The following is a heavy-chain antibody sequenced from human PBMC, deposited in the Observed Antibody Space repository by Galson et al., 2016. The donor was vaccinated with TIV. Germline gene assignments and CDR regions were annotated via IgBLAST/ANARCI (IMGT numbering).Heavy chain of an antibody. D-gene: IGHD3-3*01. J-gene: IGHJ6*02. CDR2: ISSSGTTI. CDR1: GFTFSSYE. V-gene: IGHV3-48*03. CDR3: ARPSRGDYDFWTKDHCVLDV. Sequence: SLRLSCAASGFTFSSYEMNWVRQAPKKGLEWVSYISSSGTTIYYADSVKGRFTISRDNAKNSLYLQMNSLRAEDTAVYYCARPSRGDYDFWTKDHCVLDVWGQGTTVTVSS.